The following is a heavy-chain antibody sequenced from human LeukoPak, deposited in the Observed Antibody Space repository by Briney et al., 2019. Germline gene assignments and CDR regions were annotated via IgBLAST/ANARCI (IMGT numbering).Heavy chain of an antibody. CDR3: ATLRDGYSNFDY. J-gene: IGHJ4*02. CDR1: GFTFSSYW. D-gene: IGHD5-24*01. CDR2: IKQDGSEK. Sequence: PGGSLRLSCAASGFTFSSYWMSWVRQAPGKGLEWVANIKQDGSEKYYVDSVKGRFTISRDNSKNTLYLQMNSLRAEDTAVYYCATLRDGYSNFDYWGQGTLVTVSS. V-gene: IGHV3-7*01.